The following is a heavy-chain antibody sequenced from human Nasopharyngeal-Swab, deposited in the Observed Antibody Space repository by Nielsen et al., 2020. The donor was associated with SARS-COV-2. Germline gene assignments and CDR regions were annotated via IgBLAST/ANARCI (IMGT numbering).Heavy chain of an antibody. CDR1: GFTFSSDV. CDR2: FSGSDGAT. J-gene: IGHJ4*02. D-gene: IGHD1-7*01. Sequence: GESLKISCAAPGFTFSSDVMSWVRQAPGRGLEWVSAFSGSDGATYYADSVKGRFTISRDNSKNTLYLQMNSLRAEDTAIYYCASRPARSQWNYEAYWGQGTLITVSS. V-gene: IGHV3-23*01. CDR3: ASRPARSQWNYEAY.